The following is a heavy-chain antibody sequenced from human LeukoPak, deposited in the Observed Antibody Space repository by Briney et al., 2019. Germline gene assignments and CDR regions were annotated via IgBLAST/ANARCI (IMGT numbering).Heavy chain of an antibody. CDR3: AKAGNGDYPYYFDY. Sequence: GGSLRLPCPASGFTFISYGMHWVRQVPGKGLEWVAVLSYDGSNKYYADSVKGRFTISRDNSKNTLYLQMNSLRAEDTAVYYCAKAGNGDYPYYFDYWGQGTLVTVSS. CDR2: LSYDGSNK. V-gene: IGHV3-30*18. J-gene: IGHJ4*02. CDR1: GFTFISYG. D-gene: IGHD4-17*01.